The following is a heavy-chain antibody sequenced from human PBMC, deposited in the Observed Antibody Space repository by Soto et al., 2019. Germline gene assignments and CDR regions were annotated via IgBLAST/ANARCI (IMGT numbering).Heavy chain of an antibody. D-gene: IGHD1-7*01. CDR3: AKGTANWNFGYFDY. V-gene: IGHV3-23*01. Sequence: GGPQSLSYAAAGGTFSSYAMTWVRQAPGKGLGWVSVIGGSGGGTYYADSVKGRFTISRDNSKNTLYLQMNSLRAEDTAVYYCAKGTANWNFGYFDYWGQGTLVTVSS. J-gene: IGHJ4*02. CDR1: GGTFSSYA. CDR2: IGGSGGGT.